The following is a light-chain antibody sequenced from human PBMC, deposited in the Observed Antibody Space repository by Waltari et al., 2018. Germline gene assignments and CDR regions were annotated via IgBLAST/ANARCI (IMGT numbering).Light chain of an antibody. CDR2: KDN. Sequence: SYELTQPSSMSVSPGQTARITRPGHLLAKQYGYWYQQNPGKAPLLVIFKDNERPSGIPGRFSGSSSGTTVTLTISGVQAEDEADYYCQSADSSGPSVVFGGGTKLT. CDR3: QSADSSGPSVV. CDR1: LLAKQY. V-gene: IGLV3-25*03. J-gene: IGLJ2*01.